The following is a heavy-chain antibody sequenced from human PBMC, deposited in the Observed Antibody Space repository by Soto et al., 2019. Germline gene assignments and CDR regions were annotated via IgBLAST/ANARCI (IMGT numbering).Heavy chain of an antibody. J-gene: IGHJ6*02. CDR1: GFTFRNHT. CDR3: ARGDREDILVVVGARPGEYGTDI. V-gene: IGHV3-30-3*01. CDR2: NAHDGSNA. D-gene: IGHD2-15*01. Sequence: QVQLVESGGGVVRPGGLLRLSCAASGFTFRNHTMHWVRQAPGKGLECLAVNAHDGSNAFYRDSVKGRFTVSRDNSKNTLYLYMNSLRSEDTGVYYCARGDREDILVVVGARPGEYGTDIWGQGTTVIVSS.